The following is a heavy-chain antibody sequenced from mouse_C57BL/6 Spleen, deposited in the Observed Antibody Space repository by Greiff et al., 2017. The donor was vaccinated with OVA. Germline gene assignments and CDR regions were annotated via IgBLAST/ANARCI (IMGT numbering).Heavy chain of an antibody. D-gene: IGHD1-1*01. V-gene: IGHV1-55*01. CDR3: ARAGYYYGSSYGY. CDR2: IYPGSGST. J-gene: IGHJ2*01. Sequence: QVQLKQPGAELVKPGASVKMSCKASGYTFTSYWITWVRQRPGQGLEWIGDIYPGSGSTNYNEKFKGKATLTVDTSSSTAYMQLSSLTSEDSAVYYGARAGYYYGSSYGYWGQGTTLTVSS. CDR1: GYTFTSYW.